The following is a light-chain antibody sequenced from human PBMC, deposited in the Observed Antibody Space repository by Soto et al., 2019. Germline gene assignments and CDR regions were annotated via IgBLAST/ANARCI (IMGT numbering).Light chain of an antibody. Sequence: QSALTQPPSVSAAPGQKVTISCSGSSSNIGNNFVSWYQQFPGTTPKLLIYDNNKRPSGIPDRFSGSKSGTSATLGITGLQTGDEADYYCATWDTSLYTTVVFGGGTKLTVL. CDR3: ATWDTSLYTTVV. CDR1: SSNIGNNF. V-gene: IGLV1-51*01. CDR2: DNN. J-gene: IGLJ2*01.